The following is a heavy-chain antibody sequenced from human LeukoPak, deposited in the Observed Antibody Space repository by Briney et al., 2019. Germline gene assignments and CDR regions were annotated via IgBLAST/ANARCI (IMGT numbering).Heavy chain of an antibody. CDR3: AKDGGSGMGFDP. Sequence: GGSLRLSCAASGFTFSNYAMTWVGQAPGKGLEWVSGIRAGGGSTNFADSVRGRFTLSTDNSKNKLYLQMNSLRAEDAAIYCCAKDGGSGMGFDPWGQGTLVTVSS. CDR1: GFTFSNYA. CDR2: IRAGGGST. D-gene: IGHD3-10*01. J-gene: IGHJ5*02. V-gene: IGHV3-23*01.